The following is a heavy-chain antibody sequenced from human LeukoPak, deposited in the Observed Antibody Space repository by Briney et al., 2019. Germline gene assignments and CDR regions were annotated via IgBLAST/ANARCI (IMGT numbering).Heavy chain of an antibody. V-gene: IGHV4-38-2*02. CDR3: ARDRAALIGFHY. CDR2: IYHSGAT. Sequence: SETLSLTCTVSGYSISSGYYWGWIRQPPGKGLEWIGSIYHSGATYYNPSLKIRVTISVDTSKNQFSLKLSSVTAADTAVYYCARDRAALIGFHYWGQGTPVTVSS. D-gene: IGHD2-15*01. CDR1: GYSISSGYY. J-gene: IGHJ4*02.